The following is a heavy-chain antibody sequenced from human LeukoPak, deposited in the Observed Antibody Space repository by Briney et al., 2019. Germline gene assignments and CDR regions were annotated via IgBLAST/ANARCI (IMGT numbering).Heavy chain of an antibody. D-gene: IGHD3-22*01. Sequence: PSETLSLTCTVSGGSISNYYWSWIRQPPGKGLEWIGYIYYSGSTNYNPSLKSRVTISVDTSKNQFSLKLSSVTAADTAVYYCARQTYYYDSSGYYYVGWYFDLWGRGTLVPVSS. V-gene: IGHV4-59*08. CDR3: ARQTYYYDSSGYYYVGWYFDL. CDR2: IYYSGST. CDR1: GGSISNYY. J-gene: IGHJ2*01.